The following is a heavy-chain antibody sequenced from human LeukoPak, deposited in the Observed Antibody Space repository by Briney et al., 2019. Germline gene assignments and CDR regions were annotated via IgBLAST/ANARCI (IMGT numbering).Heavy chain of an antibody. J-gene: IGHJ4*02. D-gene: IGHD5-18*01. CDR1: GFTFSSYG. V-gene: IGHV3-30*02. Sequence: GGSLRLSCAASGFTFSSYGKHWVRQAPGKGLEWVAFIRNDGSNKYYADSVKGRFTISRDNYKNTLYLQMNSLRAEDTAVYYCANVAVQLHLDYWGQGTLVTVSS. CDR2: IRNDGSNK. CDR3: ANVAVQLHLDY.